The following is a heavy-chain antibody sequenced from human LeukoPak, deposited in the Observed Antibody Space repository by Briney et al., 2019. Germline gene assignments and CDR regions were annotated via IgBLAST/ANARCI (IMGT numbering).Heavy chain of an antibody. D-gene: IGHD6-19*01. V-gene: IGHV4-61*02. Sequence: SETLSLTCTVSGGSISSGSYYWSWIRQPARKGLEWIGRIYTSGSTNYNPSLKSRVTISVDTSKNQFSLKLSSVTAADTAVYYCARGVRVAVAGYYYYYYMDVWGKGTTVTISS. CDR2: IYTSGST. J-gene: IGHJ6*03. CDR1: GGSISSGSYY. CDR3: ARGVRVAVAGYYYYYYMDV.